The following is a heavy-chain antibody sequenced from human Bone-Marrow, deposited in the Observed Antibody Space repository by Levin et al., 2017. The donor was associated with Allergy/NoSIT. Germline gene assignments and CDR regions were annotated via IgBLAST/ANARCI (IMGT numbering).Heavy chain of an antibody. Sequence: GGSLRLSCGASGFTFNSYSINWVRQAPGKGLEWLAYISPRGTTMEYADSVKGRFTVSRDNDKSSLYLQMNRLRVEDTAIYYCARDMGQLWFDKDYYFAMDVWGQGTTVTVSS. J-gene: IGHJ6*02. CDR1: GFTFNSYS. V-gene: IGHV3-48*01. CDR3: ARDMGQLWFDKDYYFAMDV. D-gene: IGHD5-18*01. CDR2: ISPRGTTM.